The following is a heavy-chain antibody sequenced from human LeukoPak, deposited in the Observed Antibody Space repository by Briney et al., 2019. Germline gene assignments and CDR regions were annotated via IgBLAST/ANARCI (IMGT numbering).Heavy chain of an antibody. D-gene: IGHD2-2*01. Sequence: GGSLRLSCAASGFTFSNYGMSWVRQAPGKGLEWVANIKQDGSEKYYVDSVKGRFTISRDDAKNSLYLQMNSLRAEDTAVYYCARVEDIVVEFLSDWGQGTLVTVSS. CDR1: GFTFSNYG. V-gene: IGHV3-7*01. CDR3: ARVEDIVVEFLSD. CDR2: IKQDGSEK. J-gene: IGHJ4*02.